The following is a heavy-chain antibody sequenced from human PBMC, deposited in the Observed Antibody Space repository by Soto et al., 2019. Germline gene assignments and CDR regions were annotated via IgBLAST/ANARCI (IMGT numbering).Heavy chain of an antibody. CDR1: GFTFSSYA. V-gene: IGHV3-23*01. Sequence: GGSLRLSCAASGFTFSSYAMSWVRQAPGKGLEWVSAISGSGGSTYYADSVKGRFTISRDNSKNTLYLQMNSLRAEDTAVYYCAKDLDIVVVPAASDYWGQGTLVTVSS. CDR3: AKDLDIVVVPAASDY. D-gene: IGHD2-2*03. J-gene: IGHJ4*02. CDR2: ISGSGGST.